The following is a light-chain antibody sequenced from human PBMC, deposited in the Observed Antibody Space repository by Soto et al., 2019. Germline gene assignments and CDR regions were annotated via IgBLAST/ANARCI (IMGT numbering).Light chain of an antibody. J-gene: IGLJ2*01. CDR1: SSDVGGYNY. Sequence: QSALTQPASVSGSPGQSITISCTGTSSDVGGYNYVSWYQQHPDKVPRLMIYEVNNRPSGVSNRFSGSKSGNTASLTISGLQAEDEGDYYCTSYTSNTVVVFGGGTKLTVL. CDR2: EVN. CDR3: TSYTSNTVVV. V-gene: IGLV2-14*01.